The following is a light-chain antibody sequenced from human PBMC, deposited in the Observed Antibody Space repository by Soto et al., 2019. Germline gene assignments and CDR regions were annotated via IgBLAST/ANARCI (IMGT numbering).Light chain of an antibody. CDR2: LGS. V-gene: IGKV2-28*01. Sequence: DIVVTQSPLSLPVTPGEPASISCRASQSLLHSSGRYYLDWYLQKPGQSPQLLIYLGSHRASGVPDRFSGSGSGTDFTLTISRVEAEDVGIYYCIQALQTPFTFGGGTRAEIK. CDR3: IQALQTPFT. CDR1: QSLLHSSGRYY. J-gene: IGKJ4*01.